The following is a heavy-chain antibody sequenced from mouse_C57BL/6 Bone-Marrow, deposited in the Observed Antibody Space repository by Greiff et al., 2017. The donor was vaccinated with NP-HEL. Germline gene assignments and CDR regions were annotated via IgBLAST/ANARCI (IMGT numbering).Heavy chain of an antibody. CDR1: GFNIKDDY. V-gene: IGHV14-4*01. CDR2: IDPENGDT. CDR3: TIPYYGSSPYFDY. Sequence: VQLQQSGAELVRPGASVKLSCTASGFNIKDDYMHWVKQRPEQGLEWIGWIDPENGDTEYASKFQGQATITADTSSNTAYLQLSSLTSEDTAVYYCTIPYYGSSPYFDYWGQGTTLTVSS. D-gene: IGHD1-1*01. J-gene: IGHJ2*01.